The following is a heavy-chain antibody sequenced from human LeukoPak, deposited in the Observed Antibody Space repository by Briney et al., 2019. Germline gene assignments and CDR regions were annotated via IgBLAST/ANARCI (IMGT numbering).Heavy chain of an antibody. D-gene: IGHD4-23*01. J-gene: IGHJ4*02. CDR1: GDSFSGYY. Sequence: TAETLSLTCAVYGDSFSGYYGRGLRQPPGEGLECIGQINHSGSTNYTPSLKSRVTISVDTSKNQFSLKLSSVTAADTAVYYCARGSGVVTRFHYWGQGTLVTVSS. V-gene: IGHV4-34*01. CDR2: INHSGST. CDR3: ARGSGVVTRFHY.